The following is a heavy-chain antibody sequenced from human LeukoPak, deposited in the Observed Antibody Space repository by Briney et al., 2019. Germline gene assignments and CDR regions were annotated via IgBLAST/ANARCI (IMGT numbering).Heavy chain of an antibody. CDR3: ARVASGSYYNSLDY. J-gene: IGHJ4*02. Sequence: GGSLTLSCLVARFTFDDLAMRWVRHGPGRGLEWVSSINWTGGSTAYADSVKGRFTMYRDIAKTSLYLQMNSLQAEDKALYYCARVASGSYYNSLDYWGQGTLVTVSS. CDR1: RFTFDDLA. CDR2: INWTGGST. V-gene: IGHV3-20*04. D-gene: IGHD3-10*01.